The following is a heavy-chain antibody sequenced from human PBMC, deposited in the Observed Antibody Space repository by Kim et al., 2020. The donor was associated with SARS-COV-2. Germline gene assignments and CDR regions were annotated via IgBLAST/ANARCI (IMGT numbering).Heavy chain of an antibody. D-gene: IGHD1-26*01. CDR3: ALVGAGNVDY. Sequence: TANYAQKFQGRVTITADKSTSTAYMELSSLRSEDTAVYYCALVGAGNVDYWGQGTLVTVSS. J-gene: IGHJ4*02. CDR2: TA. V-gene: IGHV1-69*06.